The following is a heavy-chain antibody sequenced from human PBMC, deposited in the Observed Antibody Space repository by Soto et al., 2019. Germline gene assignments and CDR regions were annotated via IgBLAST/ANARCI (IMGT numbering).Heavy chain of an antibody. Sequence: GESLKISCKGSGYSFTSYWIGWVRQMPGKGLEWMGIIYPGDSDTRYSPSFQGQVTISADKSISTAYLQWSSLKASDTAMYYCARLDDVSSGYYPNDAFDIWGQGTMVTVSS. CDR1: GYSFTSYW. CDR3: ARLDDVSSGYYPNDAFDI. J-gene: IGHJ3*02. CDR2: IYPGDSDT. D-gene: IGHD3-22*01. V-gene: IGHV5-51*01.